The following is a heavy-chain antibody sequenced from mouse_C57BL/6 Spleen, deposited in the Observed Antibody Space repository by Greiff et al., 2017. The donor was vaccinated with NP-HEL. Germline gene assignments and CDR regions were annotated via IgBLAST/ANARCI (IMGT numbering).Heavy chain of an antibody. CDR1: GFSLTSYG. J-gene: IGHJ4*01. D-gene: IGHD4-1*01. CDR3: ARHPNWEYAMDY. Sequence: VKLVESGPGLVAPSQSLSITCTVSGFSLTSYGVHWVRQPPGKGLEWLVVIWGDGSTTYNSALKSRLSISKDNSKSQVFLKMNSLQTDDTAMYYCARHPNWEYAMDYWGQGTSVTVSS. V-gene: IGHV2-6-1*01. CDR2: IWGDGST.